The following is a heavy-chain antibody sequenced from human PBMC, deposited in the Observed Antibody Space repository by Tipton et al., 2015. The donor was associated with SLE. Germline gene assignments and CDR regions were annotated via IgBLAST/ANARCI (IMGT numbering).Heavy chain of an antibody. V-gene: IGHV4-59*08. CDR1: GGSISSYY. CDR2: IYYSGGT. J-gene: IGHJ3*02. CDR3: ARLIGAFDI. Sequence: TLSLTCTVSGGSISSYYWSWIRQPPGKGLEWSGYIYYSGGTNYNPSLKSRVTISVDTSKNQFSLKLSSVTAADTAVYYCARLIGAFDIWGQGTMVTVSS. D-gene: IGHD3-10*01.